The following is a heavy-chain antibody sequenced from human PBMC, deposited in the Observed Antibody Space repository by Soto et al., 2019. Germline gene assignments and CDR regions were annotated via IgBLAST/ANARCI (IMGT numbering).Heavy chain of an antibody. V-gene: IGHV4-30-4*01. Sequence: QVQLQESVPGLVKPSQTLSLTCSVSGGSISSGYYYWSWIRQPPGKGLEWIGNVSYSGNTHYNPSLNSQLIISISTSKIPFSLKVGSVTAADTVVYYCACSSLYGMDLWGQGTTVTVPS. CDR2: VSYSGNT. D-gene: IGHD3-10*02. J-gene: IGHJ6*02. CDR3: ACSSLYGMDL. CDR1: GGSISSGYYY.